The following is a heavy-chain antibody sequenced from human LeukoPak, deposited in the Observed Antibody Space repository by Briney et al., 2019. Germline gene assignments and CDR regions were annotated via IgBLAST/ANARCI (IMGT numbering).Heavy chain of an antibody. J-gene: IGHJ4*02. V-gene: IGHV3-66*01. CDR1: GFTVSTNY. CDR2: IYSGGNT. Sequence: GGSLRLSCAASGFTVSTNYMSWVRQAPGKGLEWVSTIYSGGNTFYADSVKGRFTISRDNSKNTMYLQMNSLRADDTAVYYCARDGGSGRYDYWGQGTLVTVSS. D-gene: IGHD6-19*01. CDR3: ARDGGSGRYDY.